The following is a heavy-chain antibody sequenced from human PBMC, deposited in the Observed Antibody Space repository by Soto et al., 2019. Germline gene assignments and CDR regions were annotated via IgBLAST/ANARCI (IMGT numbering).Heavy chain of an antibody. J-gene: IGHJ6*02. V-gene: IGHV1-69*01. CDR2: IIPIFGTA. Sequence: QVQLVQSGAEVKKPGSSVKVSCKASGGTFSSYAISWVRQAPGQGLEWMGGIIPIFGTANYAQKFQGRVTITADESTSTAYMELSSLRSEDTAVYYCARDTVVVSGTYYYGMDVWGQGTTVTVSS. CDR1: GGTFSSYA. CDR3: ARDTVVVSGTYYYGMDV. D-gene: IGHD2-21*02.